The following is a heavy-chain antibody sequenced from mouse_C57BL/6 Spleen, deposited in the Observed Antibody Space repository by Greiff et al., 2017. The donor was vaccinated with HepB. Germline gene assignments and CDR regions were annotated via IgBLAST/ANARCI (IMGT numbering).Heavy chain of an antibody. D-gene: IGHD3-2*02. CDR3: ARRGDSSGYYAMDY. V-gene: IGHV5-17*01. CDR2: ISSGSSTI. J-gene: IGHJ4*01. CDR1: GFTFSDYG. Sequence: EVQRVDSGGGLVKPGGSLKLSCAASGFTFSDYGMHWVRQAPEKGLEWVAYISSGSSTIYYADTVKGRFTISRDNAKNTLFLQMTSLRSEDTAMYYCARRGDSSGYYAMDYWGQGTSVTVSS.